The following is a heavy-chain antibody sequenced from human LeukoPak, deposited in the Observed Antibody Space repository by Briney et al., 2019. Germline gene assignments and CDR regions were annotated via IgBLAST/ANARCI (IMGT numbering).Heavy chain of an antibody. V-gene: IGHV1-8*01. D-gene: IGHD3-3*01. CDR1: GYTFTSYD. CDR2: MNPNSGNT. Sequence: ASVKVSCKASGYTFTSYDINWVRQATGQGLEWMGWMNPNSGNTGYAQKFQGRVTITADKSTSTAYMELSSLRSEDTAVYYCARGVLRFLEWLQYYYYYGMDVWGQGTTVTVSS. CDR3: ARGVLRFLEWLQYYYYYGMDV. J-gene: IGHJ6*02.